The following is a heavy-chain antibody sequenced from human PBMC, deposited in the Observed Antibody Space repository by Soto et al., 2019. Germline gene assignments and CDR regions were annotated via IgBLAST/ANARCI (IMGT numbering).Heavy chain of an antibody. V-gene: IGHV3-23*01. D-gene: IGHD2-2*01. J-gene: IGHJ4*02. CDR1: GFTFSNYA. CDR3: ASKLTFGSSTDY. CDR2: ISGDGTTT. Sequence: LRLSCAASGFTFSNYAMNWVRQAPGRGLEWVSTISGDGTTTHYADSVKGRFTISRDDSKNTQYLQMNSLRAKDTALYYCASKLTFGSSTDYWGQGTLVTVSS.